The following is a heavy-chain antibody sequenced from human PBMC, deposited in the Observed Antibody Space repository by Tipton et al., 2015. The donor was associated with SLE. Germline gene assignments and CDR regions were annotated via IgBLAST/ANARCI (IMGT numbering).Heavy chain of an antibody. D-gene: IGHD2-2*01. J-gene: IGHJ1*01. CDR1: GGSFSGYY. CDR2: IHHSGST. CDR3: ARAYCSSTKCQRAEYFQH. V-gene: IGHV4-34*01. Sequence: LRLSCAVYGGSFSGYYWSWIRQPPGKGLEWIGEIHHSGSTIYNPSLKSRVTISVDTSKNQFSLKLSSVTAADTAVYYCARAYCSSTKCQRAEYFQHWGQGTLVTVYS.